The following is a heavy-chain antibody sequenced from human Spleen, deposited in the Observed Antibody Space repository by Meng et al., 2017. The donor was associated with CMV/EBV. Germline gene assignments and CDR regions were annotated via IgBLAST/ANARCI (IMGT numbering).Heavy chain of an antibody. D-gene: IGHD3-16*01. Sequence: SGFTFSSYGMSWVRQAPGKGLKWVSAISGSGISTYYADSVKGRFTISRDNSKNTVYLQVKSLRGEDTAVYYCAKGAGPYVSIHFDYWGQGTLVTVSS. V-gene: IGHV3-23*01. J-gene: IGHJ4*02. CDR3: AKGAGPYVSIHFDY. CDR2: ISGSGIST. CDR1: GFTFSSYG.